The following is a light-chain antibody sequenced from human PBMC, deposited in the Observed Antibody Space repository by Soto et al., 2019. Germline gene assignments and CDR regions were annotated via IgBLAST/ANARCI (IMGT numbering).Light chain of an antibody. CDR3: AAWDDRLSGYV. J-gene: IGLJ1*01. V-gene: IGLV1-47*01. CDR1: SSNIGSNY. Sequence: QSVLNQPPSASGTPGQRVTISCSGRSSNIGSNYVYWYQQLPGTAPKLLIYRNNQRPSGVPDRFPGSKSGTSASLAISGLRSEDEADYYCAAWDDRLSGYVFGTGTKVTV. CDR2: RNN.